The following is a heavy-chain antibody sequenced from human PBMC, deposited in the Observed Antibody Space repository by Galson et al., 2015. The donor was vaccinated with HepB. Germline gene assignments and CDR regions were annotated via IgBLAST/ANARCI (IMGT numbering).Heavy chain of an antibody. CDR1: GFTFSSYE. Sequence: SLRLSCAASGFTFSSYEMNWVRQAPGKGLEWVSYINNGGSTMYYADSVKGRFSISRDNAKNSLYLQMSSLRAEDTAVYYCAAHTADGESTFDFWGQGTLVTVSS. D-gene: IGHD4-17*01. CDR2: INNGGSTM. V-gene: IGHV3-48*03. J-gene: IGHJ4*02. CDR3: AAHTADGESTFDF.